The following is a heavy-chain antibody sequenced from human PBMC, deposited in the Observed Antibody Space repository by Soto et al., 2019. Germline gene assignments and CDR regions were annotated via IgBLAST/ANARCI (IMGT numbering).Heavy chain of an antibody. V-gene: IGHV3-30*18. CDR3: AKDRKYCSSTSCYDGNYYYYYMDV. CDR2: ISYDGSNK. CDR1: GFTFSSYG. Sequence: GGSLRLSCAASGFTFSSYGMHWVRQAPGKGLEWVAVISYDGSNKYYADSVKGRFTISRDNSKNTLYLQMNSLRAEDTAVYYCAKDRKYCSSTSCYDGNYYYYYMDVWGKGTTVTVSS. D-gene: IGHD2-2*01. J-gene: IGHJ6*03.